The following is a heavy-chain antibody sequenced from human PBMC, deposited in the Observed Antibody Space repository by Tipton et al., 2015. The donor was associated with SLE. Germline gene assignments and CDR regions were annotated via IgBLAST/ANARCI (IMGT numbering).Heavy chain of an antibody. CDR1: GGSFSGYY. V-gene: IGHV4-4*09. J-gene: IGHJ6*02. CDR3: ARAGYYYDSSGGMDV. Sequence: TLSLTCAVYGGSFSGYYWSWIRQPAGKGLEWIGYIYTSGGTNYNPSLKSRVTISVDTSKNQFSPKLSSVTAADTAVYYCARAGYYYDSSGGMDVWGQGTTVTVSS. CDR2: IYTSGGT. D-gene: IGHD3-22*01.